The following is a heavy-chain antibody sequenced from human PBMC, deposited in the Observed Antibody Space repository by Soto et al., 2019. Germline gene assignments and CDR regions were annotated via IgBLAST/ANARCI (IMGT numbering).Heavy chain of an antibody. V-gene: IGHV1-69*13. Sequence: SVKVSCKASGGTFSSYAISWVRQAPGQGLEWMGGITPIFGTANYAQKFQGRVTITADESTSTAYMELSSLRSEDTAVYYCASEGDDSSGYSPRAFDIWGQGTMVTVSS. CDR1: GGTFSSYA. CDR3: ASEGDDSSGYSPRAFDI. J-gene: IGHJ3*02. CDR2: ITPIFGTA. D-gene: IGHD3-22*01.